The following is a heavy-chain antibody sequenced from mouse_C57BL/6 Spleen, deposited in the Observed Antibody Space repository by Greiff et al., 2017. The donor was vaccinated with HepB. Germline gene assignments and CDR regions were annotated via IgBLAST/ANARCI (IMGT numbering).Heavy chain of an antibody. J-gene: IGHJ2*01. CDR1: GFTFSSYA. D-gene: IGHD1-1*01. CDR3: ARADYGSRYYFDY. CDR2: ISDGGSYT. Sequence: EVKLQESGGGLVKPGGSLKLSCAASGFTFSSYAMSWVRQTPEKRLEWVATISDGGSYTYYPDNVKGRFTISRDNAKNNLYLQMSHLKSEDTAMYYCARADYGSRYYFDYWGQGTTLTVSS. V-gene: IGHV5-4*03.